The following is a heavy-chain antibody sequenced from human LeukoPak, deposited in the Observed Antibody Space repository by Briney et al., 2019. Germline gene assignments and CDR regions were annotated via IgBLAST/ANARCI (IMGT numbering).Heavy chain of an antibody. CDR2: MLSDGSNK. V-gene: IGHV3-33*06. D-gene: IGHD5-18*01. Sequence: GGSLRLSRAASGFIFSTYNMHWVRQAPGKGLEWVALMLSDGSNKYHAESVKDRFTISRDNSKNALFLQMNSLTDEDTTVYNCAKDSGYSYGHGLDYWGQGTLVTVSS. CDR1: GFIFSTYN. CDR3: AKDSGYSYGHGLDY. J-gene: IGHJ4*02.